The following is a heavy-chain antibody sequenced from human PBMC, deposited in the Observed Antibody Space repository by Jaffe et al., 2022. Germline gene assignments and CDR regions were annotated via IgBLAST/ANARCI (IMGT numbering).Heavy chain of an antibody. CDR1: GFTFTTYG. Sequence: QVQLVESGGGVVQPGGSLRLSCAASGFTFTTYGMYWVRQAPGKGLEWVAFIRYGGSDKYYADSVRGRFTISRDNSKNTLYLQMNGLRTDDTAVYYCAKARSTGVDYWGQGTLVTVSS. D-gene: IGHD2-8*02. CDR2: IRYGGSDK. V-gene: IGHV3-30*02. J-gene: IGHJ4*02. CDR3: AKARSTGVDY.